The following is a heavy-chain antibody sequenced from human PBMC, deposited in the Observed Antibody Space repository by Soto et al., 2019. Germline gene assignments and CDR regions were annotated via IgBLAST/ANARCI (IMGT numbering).Heavy chain of an antibody. CDR2: INPSGGST. Sequence: ASVKVSCKASGYTFTSYYMHWVRHAPGQGLEWMGIINPSGGSTSYAQKFQGRVTMTRDTSTSTVYMELSSLRSEDTAVYYCAREPLRYFDWLTPAYYFDYWGQGTLVTVSS. D-gene: IGHD3-9*01. J-gene: IGHJ4*02. CDR3: AREPLRYFDWLTPAYYFDY. CDR1: GYTFTSYY. V-gene: IGHV1-46*03.